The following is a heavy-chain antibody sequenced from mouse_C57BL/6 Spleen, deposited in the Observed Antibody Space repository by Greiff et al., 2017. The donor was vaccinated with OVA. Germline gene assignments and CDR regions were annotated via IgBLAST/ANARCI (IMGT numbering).Heavy chain of an antibody. V-gene: IGHV1-7*01. D-gene: IGHD2-2*01. CDR2: INPSSGYT. J-gene: IGHJ2*01. CDR3: ARSTMVTGDYFDY. CDR1: GYTFTSYW. Sequence: VQLQQSGAELAKPGASVKLSCKASGYTFTSYWMHWVKQRPGQGLEWIGYINPSSGYTKYNQKFKDKATLTADKSSSTAYMQLSSLTYEDSAVYYCARSTMVTGDYFDYWGQGTTLTVSS.